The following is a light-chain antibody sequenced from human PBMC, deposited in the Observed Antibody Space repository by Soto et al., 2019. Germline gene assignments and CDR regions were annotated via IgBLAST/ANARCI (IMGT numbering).Light chain of an antibody. J-gene: IGLJ3*02. CDR1: SSNIGAGYD. CDR2: GNN. CDR3: QSYASSLSGWV. V-gene: IGLV1-40*01. Sequence: QSVLTQPPSVSGAPGQRVTISCTGSSSNIGAGYDVHWYQQLPGTAPKLLIYGNNNRPSGVPDRFSGSKSGTSASLAIPGLQAEDEADYYCQSYASSLSGWVFGGGTKLTVL.